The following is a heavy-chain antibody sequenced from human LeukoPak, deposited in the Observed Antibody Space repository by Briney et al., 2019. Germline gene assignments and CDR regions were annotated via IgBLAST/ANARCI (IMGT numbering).Heavy chain of an antibody. J-gene: IGHJ3*02. CDR2: INSDGSET. D-gene: IGHD1-26*01. V-gene: IGHV3-74*01. Sequence: QPGGSLRLSCAASGFTFSSYWMHWVRQAPGRGLVWVSRINSDGSETRHADSVKGRFTISRDNAKNTLYLQMNTLSAEDTAVYYCARAGEGLLAYSFDIWGQGTMVTVSS. CDR3: ARAGEGLLAYSFDI. CDR1: GFTFSSYW.